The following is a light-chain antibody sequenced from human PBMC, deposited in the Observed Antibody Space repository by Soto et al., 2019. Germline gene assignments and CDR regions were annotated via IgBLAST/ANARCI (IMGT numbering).Light chain of an antibody. Sequence: ENVLTQSPGTLSLSPGERATLSCRASQSVSSSYLTWYQQKPGQAPRLLIYGASSRATDIPDRFSGSGSGTDFTLTISRLEPEDFAVYYCQQYASSPVTFGQGNKLEIK. V-gene: IGKV3-20*01. CDR1: QSVSSSY. J-gene: IGKJ2*01. CDR3: QQYASSPVT. CDR2: GAS.